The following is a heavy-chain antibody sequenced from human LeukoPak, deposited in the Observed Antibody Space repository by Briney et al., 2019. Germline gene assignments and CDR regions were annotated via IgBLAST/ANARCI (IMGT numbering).Heavy chain of an antibody. D-gene: IGHD6-6*01. J-gene: IGHJ6*03. CDR2: IKQDGGEK. V-gene: IGHV3-7*01. Sequence: GGSLRLSCAASGFTFSSYWMSWVRQAPGKGLEWVANIKQDGGEKYYVDSVKGRFTISRDNSKNTLYLQMNSLRAEDTAVYYCAKDEIAARRSNYYYYMDVWGKGTTVTVSS. CDR3: AKDEIAARRSNYYYYMDV. CDR1: GFTFSSYW.